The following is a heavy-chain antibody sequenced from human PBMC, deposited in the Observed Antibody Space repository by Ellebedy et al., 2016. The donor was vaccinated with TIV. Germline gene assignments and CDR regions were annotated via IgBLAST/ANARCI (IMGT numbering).Heavy chain of an antibody. CDR2: ISHDGSDK. D-gene: IGHD5-24*01. V-gene: IGHV3-30*03. CDR1: GITVSSHG. Sequence: GESLKISCAASGITVSSHGMHWVRQAPGKGLQWVAVISHDGSDKIYADSVRGRFTISRDNSKNTLDLQMDSLRAEDTAMYYCATTQMGNGYNEVYFGHWGQGTLVTVSS. J-gene: IGHJ4*02. CDR3: ATTQMGNGYNEVYFGH.